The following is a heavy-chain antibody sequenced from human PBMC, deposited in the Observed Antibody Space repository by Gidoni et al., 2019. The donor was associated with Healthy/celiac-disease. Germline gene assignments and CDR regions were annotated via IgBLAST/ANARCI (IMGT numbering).Heavy chain of an antibody. D-gene: IGHD3-22*01. V-gene: IGHV4-38-2*01. CDR1: GYSSSSGYY. CDR3: ARYTMIRLGAFDI. Sequence: QVQLQESGPGLVKPSETLSLTCAVSGYSSSSGYYLGWIRKPPGKVLELIGSIYHSGSTYYNPSLKSRVTISVDTSNNQFSLKLSSVTAADTAVYYCARYTMIRLGAFDIWGQGTMVTVSS. J-gene: IGHJ3*02. CDR2: IYHSGST.